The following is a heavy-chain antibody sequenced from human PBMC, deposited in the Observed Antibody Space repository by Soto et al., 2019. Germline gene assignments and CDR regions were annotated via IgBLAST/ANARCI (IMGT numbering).Heavy chain of an antibody. J-gene: IGHJ6*02. D-gene: IGHD3-10*01. Sequence: QVQLVQSGAEVKKPGASVKVSCKASGYTFTSYGISWVRQAPGQGLEWMGWISAYNGNTNYAQKLQGRVTMTTDTSRXTAYMELRSLRSDDTAVYYCARDLLWFGEDYGMDVWGQGTTVTVSS. CDR2: ISAYNGNT. V-gene: IGHV1-18*01. CDR1: GYTFTSYG. CDR3: ARDLLWFGEDYGMDV.